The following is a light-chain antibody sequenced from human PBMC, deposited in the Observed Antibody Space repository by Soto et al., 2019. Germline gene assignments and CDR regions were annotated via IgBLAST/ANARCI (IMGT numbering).Light chain of an antibody. CDR1: SSDVGGYNY. V-gene: IGLV2-14*01. CDR3: SSYTSSSTVI. J-gene: IGLJ2*01. Sequence: QSALTQPASVSGSPGQSITISCTGTSSDVGGYNYISWYQQHPGKAPKFIIYDVRNRPSGVSNRFSGSRSGNTASLTISGQQDEDEADYYCSSYTSSSTVIFGGGTKVTVL. CDR2: DVR.